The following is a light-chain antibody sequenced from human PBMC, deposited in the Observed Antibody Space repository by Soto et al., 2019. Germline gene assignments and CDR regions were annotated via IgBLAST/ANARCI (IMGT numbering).Light chain of an antibody. CDR2: GAS. CDR3: QQYNNSPRT. J-gene: IGKJ1*01. Sequence: ELVMTQSPSTLSVAPGERATLSCRASQSISTFLAWYQQKPGQAPKLLIYGASSMATGIPARFSGSGSGTEFTLTISSLQSEDFAVYYCQQYNNSPRTFGQGTKVEIK. CDR1: QSISTF. V-gene: IGKV3-15*01.